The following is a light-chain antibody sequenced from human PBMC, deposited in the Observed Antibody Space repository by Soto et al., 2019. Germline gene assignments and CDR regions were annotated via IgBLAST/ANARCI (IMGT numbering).Light chain of an antibody. J-gene: IGKJ2*01. CDR2: KVS. Sequence: DVVMTQSPLSLPVTLGQPASISCRSSQSLVYTDGNTYLSWFQQRPGQSPRRLIYKVSNRDSGVPDRLSGSGFDTDFTLKISRVEAEDVAVYYCMQGTHWPYTFGQGTELEI. V-gene: IGKV2-30*01. CDR3: MQGTHWPYT. CDR1: QSLVYTDGNTY.